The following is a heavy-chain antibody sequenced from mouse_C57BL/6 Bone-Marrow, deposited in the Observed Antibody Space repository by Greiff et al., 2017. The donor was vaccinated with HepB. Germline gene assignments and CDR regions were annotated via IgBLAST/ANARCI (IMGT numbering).Heavy chain of an antibody. CDR3: ARESSYVPYAMDY. J-gene: IGHJ4*01. Sequence: EVKLMESGPGLVKPSQSLSLTCSVTGYSITSGYYWNWIRQFPGNKLEWMGYISYDGSNNYNPSLKNRISITRDTSKNQCFLKLNSVTTEDTATYYCARESSYVPYAMDYWGQGTSVTVSS. CDR2: ISYDGSN. CDR1: GYSITSGYY. V-gene: IGHV3-6*01. D-gene: IGHD1-1*01.